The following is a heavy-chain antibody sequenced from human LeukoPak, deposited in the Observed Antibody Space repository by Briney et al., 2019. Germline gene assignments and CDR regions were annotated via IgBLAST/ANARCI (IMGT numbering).Heavy chain of an antibody. V-gene: IGHV3-48*03. CDR3: ALSPKGLPYDY. CDR2: ISSSGSTI. CDR1: GFTFSSYE. Sequence: GGSLRLSCAASGFTFSSYEMNWVRQAPGKGLEWVSYISSSGSTIYYADSVKGRFTISRDNAKNSLYLQMNSLRAEDTAVYYCALSPKGLPYDYWGQGTLVTVSS. J-gene: IGHJ4*02. D-gene: IGHD5-18*01.